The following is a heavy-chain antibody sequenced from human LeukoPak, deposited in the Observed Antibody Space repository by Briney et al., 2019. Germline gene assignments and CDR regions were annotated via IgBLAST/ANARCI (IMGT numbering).Heavy chain of an antibody. D-gene: IGHD4-17*01. CDR3: AQTVPTVTTLEY. Sequence: PSETLSLTCAVYGGSFSGYYWSWIRQPPGKGLEWIGEINHSGSTNYNPSLKSRVTISVDKSKNQFSLKLSAVTAADTAVYYCAQTVPTVTTLEYWGQGTLVTVSS. J-gene: IGHJ4*02. CDR2: INHSGST. CDR1: GGSFSGYY. V-gene: IGHV4-34*01.